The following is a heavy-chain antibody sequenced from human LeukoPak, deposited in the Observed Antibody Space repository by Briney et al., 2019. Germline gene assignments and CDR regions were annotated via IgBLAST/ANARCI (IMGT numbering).Heavy chain of an antibody. Sequence: GGSLRLSCAASGFTFSSYSMNWVRQAPGKGLEWVSSISSSSSYIYYADSVKGRFTISRDNAKNSLYLQMNSLGAEDTAVYYCARVDCSSTSCYLLHYYYYGMDVWGQGTTVTVSS. CDR1: GFTFSSYS. V-gene: IGHV3-21*01. J-gene: IGHJ6*02. D-gene: IGHD2-2*01. CDR3: ARVDCSSTSCYLLHYYYYGMDV. CDR2: ISSSSSYI.